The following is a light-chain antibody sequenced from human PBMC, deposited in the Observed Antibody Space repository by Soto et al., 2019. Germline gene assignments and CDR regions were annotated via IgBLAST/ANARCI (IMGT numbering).Light chain of an antibody. V-gene: IGKV1-39*01. CDR1: QSVSSW. CDR3: QQSYSVPPT. CDR2: AAS. Sequence: DIQMTQSPSSLSASVGDRVTITCRASQSVSSWLAWYQQKPGKAPKFLMYAASSLESGVPSRFSGTESGTDYTLTITNLQPEDSATYYCQQSYSVPPTFGGGTKVDIK. J-gene: IGKJ4*01.